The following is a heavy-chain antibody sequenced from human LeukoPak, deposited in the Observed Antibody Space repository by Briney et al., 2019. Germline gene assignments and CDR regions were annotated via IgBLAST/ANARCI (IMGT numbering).Heavy chain of an antibody. CDR2: IYHSGST. CDR1: GYSISSGYY. J-gene: IGHJ4*02. Sequence: SETLSLTCTVSGYSISSGYYWGWIRQPPGKGLEWIGSIYHSGSTYYNPSLKSRVSISVDTSKNQFSLKLSSVTAADTAVYYCARDGGPVVPAAIDYWGQGTLVTVSA. V-gene: IGHV4-38-2*02. D-gene: IGHD2-2*01. CDR3: ARDGGPVVPAAIDY.